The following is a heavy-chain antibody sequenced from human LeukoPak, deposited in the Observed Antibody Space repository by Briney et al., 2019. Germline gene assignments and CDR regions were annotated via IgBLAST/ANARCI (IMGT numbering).Heavy chain of an antibody. Sequence: GGSPRLSCAASGFTFTTYEMNWVRQAPGKGLEWLSYISANGDTIYYADSVKGRFTISRDNSRKSLYLQMNSLRVEDTGIYYCVSAYVGLLDYWGQGTLVTVSS. D-gene: IGHD1-26*01. CDR2: ISANGDTI. J-gene: IGHJ4*02. V-gene: IGHV3-48*03. CDR3: VSAYVGLLDY. CDR1: GFTFTTYE.